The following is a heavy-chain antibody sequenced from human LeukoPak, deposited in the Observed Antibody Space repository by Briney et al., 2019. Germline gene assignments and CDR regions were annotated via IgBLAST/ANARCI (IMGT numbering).Heavy chain of an antibody. CDR2: IIPFFGTA. Sequence: GSSVKVSCKASGGTFSSYAISWVRQAPGQGLEWMGGIIPFFGTANYAQKFQGRVTITADESTSTAYMELSSLRSEDTAVYYCARGAVVPAAIPVPHFDYWGQGTLVTVSS. D-gene: IGHD2-2*02. CDR1: GGTFSSYA. CDR3: ARGAVVPAAIPVPHFDY. V-gene: IGHV1-69*01. J-gene: IGHJ4*02.